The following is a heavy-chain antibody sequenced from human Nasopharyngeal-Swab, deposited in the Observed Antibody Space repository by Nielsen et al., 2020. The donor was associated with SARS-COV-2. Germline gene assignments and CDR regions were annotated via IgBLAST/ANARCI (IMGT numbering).Heavy chain of an antibody. CDR1: GYTFTNYG. D-gene: IGHD3-9*01. J-gene: IGHJ5*02. Sequence: ASAQVSCKASGYTFTNYGISWVRPAPAQGLEWMGWISRYNGNTNYAQKLQGRVTMTTDTSTSTAYMELRSLRSDDTDVRYCARGVRYFDWLLLGWFDPGGRGTLVTVSS. CDR2: ISRYNGNT. CDR3: ARGVRYFDWLLLGWFDP. V-gene: IGHV1-18*01.